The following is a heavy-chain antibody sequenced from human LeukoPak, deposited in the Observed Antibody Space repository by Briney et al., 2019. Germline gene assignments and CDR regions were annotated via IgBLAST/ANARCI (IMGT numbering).Heavy chain of an antibody. J-gene: IGHJ4*02. CDR3: AKDARTTALG. CDR2: IIPILGIA. V-gene: IGHV1-69*04. Sequence: SVKVSCKASGGTFSSYAISWVRQAPGQGLEWMGRIIPILGIANYAQKFQGRVTITADKSTSTAYMELSSLRAEDTAVYYCAKDARTTALGWGQGTLVTVSS. D-gene: IGHD1-1*01. CDR1: GGTFSSYA.